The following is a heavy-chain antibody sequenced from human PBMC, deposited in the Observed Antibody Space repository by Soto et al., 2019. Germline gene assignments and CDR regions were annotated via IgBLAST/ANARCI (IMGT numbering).Heavy chain of an antibody. J-gene: IGHJ4*02. D-gene: IGHD3-22*01. CDR2: ISSSSSYI. CDR3: ARAHLRDYASSGYYLYYFEY. V-gene: IGHV3-21*01. Sequence: VGSLRLSCASSVFTFSSYSMNCVRHSPGKWLEWVSSISSSSSYIYYADSVKGRFTISRDNAKNSLYLQMNSLRAEDTAVYYCARAHLRDYASSGYYLYYFEYWGQGTLVSVS. CDR1: VFTFSSYS.